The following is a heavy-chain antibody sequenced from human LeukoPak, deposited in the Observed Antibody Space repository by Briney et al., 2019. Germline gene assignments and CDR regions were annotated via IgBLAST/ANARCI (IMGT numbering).Heavy chain of an antibody. CDR1: GFTFSSYF. D-gene: IGHD3-10*02. V-gene: IGHV3-48*03. CDR3: AELGITMIGGV. J-gene: IGHJ6*04. CDR2: ISSSGSTI. Sequence: PGGSLRLSCAASGFTFSSYFMNWVRQAPGKGLEWVSYISSSGSTIYYADSVKGRFTISRDNAKNSLYLQMNSLRAEDTAVYYCAELGITMIGGVWGKGTTVTVSS.